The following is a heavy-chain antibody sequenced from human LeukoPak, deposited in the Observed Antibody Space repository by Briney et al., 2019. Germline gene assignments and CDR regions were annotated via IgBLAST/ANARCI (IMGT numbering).Heavy chain of an antibody. V-gene: IGHV4-59*08. D-gene: IGHD5-18*01. J-gene: IGHJ4*02. CDR2: IHYSGTT. Sequence: SETLSLTFTVSGGSITNYYWTWIRQPPGKGLEWIAFIHYSGTTHYNLSLKSRVTISVDTSKNQFSLKLSSVTAADTAVYYCARRGYSYTIDYWGQGTLVTVSS. CDR1: GGSITNYY. CDR3: ARRGYSYTIDY.